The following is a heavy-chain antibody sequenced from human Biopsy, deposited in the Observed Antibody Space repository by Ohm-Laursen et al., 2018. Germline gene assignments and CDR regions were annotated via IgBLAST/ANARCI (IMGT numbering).Heavy chain of an antibody. Sequence: ASVKVSCTASGYSFTSYYMHWVRQAPGQGLEWMGMINPSGATTSYPQIFQGRVTMTRDTSKSTVYMELSSLRSADTAVYFCARNTGWYGDLYYFDYWGQGTLVTVSS. CDR3: ARNTGWYGDLYYFDY. CDR1: GYSFTSYY. CDR2: INPSGATT. V-gene: IGHV1-46*01. D-gene: IGHD6-19*01. J-gene: IGHJ4*02.